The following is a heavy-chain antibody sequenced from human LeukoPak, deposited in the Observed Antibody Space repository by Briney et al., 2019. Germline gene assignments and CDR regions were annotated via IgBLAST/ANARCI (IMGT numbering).Heavy chain of an antibody. J-gene: IGHJ4*02. Sequence: SQTLSLTCAISGDSVSSNSAGWNWIRQSPLRGLEWLGRTYYRSKWYNDYAISVKSRITINPDTSKNQFSLQLNSVTPEDTAVYFCARFAGGHFDYWGQGTLVAVSS. CDR3: ARFAGGHFDY. CDR1: GDSVSSNSAG. D-gene: IGHD2-8*02. V-gene: IGHV6-1*01. CDR2: TYYRSKWYN.